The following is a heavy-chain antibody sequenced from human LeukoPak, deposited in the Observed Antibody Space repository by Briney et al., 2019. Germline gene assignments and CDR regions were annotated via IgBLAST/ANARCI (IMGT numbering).Heavy chain of an antibody. V-gene: IGHV1-2*02. CDR1: GYTFTGYY. D-gene: IGHD3-10*01. J-gene: IGHJ5*02. CDR3: ATRLGVNFGFGDPHGNHSNQPHNWFDP. CDR2: INPNNGGA. Sequence: ASVKVSCKASGYTFTGYYMHWVRQAPGQGLEWMGWINPNNGGANYAQKFQGRVTMTRDTSISTAYMELSSLRSEDTAVYYCATRLGVNFGFGDPHGNHSNQPHNWFDPWGQGTLVTVSS.